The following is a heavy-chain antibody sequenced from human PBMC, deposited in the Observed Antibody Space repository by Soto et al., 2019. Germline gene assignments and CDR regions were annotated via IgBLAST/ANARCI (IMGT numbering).Heavy chain of an antibody. J-gene: IGHJ5*02. D-gene: IGHD3-3*01. CDR1: GGTFSSYA. Sequence: GASVEVSCKASGGTFSSYAISWVRQAPGQGLEWMGGIIPIFGTANYAQKFQGRVTITADESTSTAYMELSSLRSEDTAVYYCARSYDFWSGYYWWFDPWGQGTLVTVSS. CDR3: ARSYDFWSGYYWWFDP. CDR2: IIPIFGTA. V-gene: IGHV1-69*13.